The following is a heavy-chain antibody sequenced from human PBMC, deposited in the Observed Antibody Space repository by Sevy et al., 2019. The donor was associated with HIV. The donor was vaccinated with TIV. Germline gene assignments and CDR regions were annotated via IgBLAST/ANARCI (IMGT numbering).Heavy chain of an antibody. CDR2: IKSKTDGGTT. V-gene: IGHV3-15*01. CDR1: GFTFSKVW. J-gene: IGHJ1*01. CDR3: ITGRSLFQH. Sequence: GGSLRLSCAASGFTFSKVWMSWVRQAPGKGLEWVGHIKSKTDGGTTDYAASVRGRFTISRDDSKNTLSLQMNSLKTEDTAVYYDITGRSLFQHWGQGTLVTVSS. D-gene: IGHD1-26*01.